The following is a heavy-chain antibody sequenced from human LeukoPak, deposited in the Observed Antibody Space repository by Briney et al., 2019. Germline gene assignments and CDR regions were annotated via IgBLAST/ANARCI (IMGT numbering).Heavy chain of an antibody. J-gene: IGHJ4*02. D-gene: IGHD5-24*01. Sequence: TGGSLRLSCAASGFTFSSYEMSWVRQAPGKGLEWVSYIDSSGSNIHYADSVKGRFTISRDNAKNSLYLQMNSLRAEDTAVYYCARTKEMASISYFDSWGQGTLVTVSS. CDR2: IDSSGSNI. V-gene: IGHV3-48*03. CDR1: GFTFSSYE. CDR3: ARTKEMASISYFDS.